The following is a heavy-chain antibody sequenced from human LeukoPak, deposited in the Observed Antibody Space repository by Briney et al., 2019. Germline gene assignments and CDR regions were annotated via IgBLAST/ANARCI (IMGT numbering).Heavy chain of an antibody. Sequence: SETLSLTCTVSTDSIRGYFWSWVRQPPGKGLEWIGYIYYSGSTNYNPSLMSRVTISVDTSKNQFSLKLSSVTAADTAVYYCAGDHGGNWDYGGQGTLVTVSA. CDR1: TDSIRGYF. V-gene: IGHV4-59*01. CDR3: AGDHGGNWDY. CDR2: IYYSGST. J-gene: IGHJ4*02. D-gene: IGHD4-23*01.